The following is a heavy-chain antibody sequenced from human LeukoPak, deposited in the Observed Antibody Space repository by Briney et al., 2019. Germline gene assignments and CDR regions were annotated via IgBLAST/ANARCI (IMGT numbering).Heavy chain of an antibody. CDR1: GFTFSSYA. D-gene: IGHD4-17*01. CDR3: AKGLSHYGDYLAFDY. Sequence: GGSLRLSCAASGFTFSSYAMTWVRQAPGKGLEWVSAISGSGGSTYYGDSVKGRFTISRDNSKNTLYLQMNSLRAEDTAVYYCAKGLSHYGDYLAFDYWGQGTLVTVSS. J-gene: IGHJ4*02. CDR2: ISGSGGST. V-gene: IGHV3-23*01.